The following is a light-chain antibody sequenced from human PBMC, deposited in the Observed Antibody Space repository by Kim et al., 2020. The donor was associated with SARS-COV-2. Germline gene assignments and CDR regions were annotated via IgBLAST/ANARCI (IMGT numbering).Light chain of an antibody. CDR3: QQRSNWPPIT. J-gene: IGKJ5*01. CDR2: GAS. Sequence: SPGERAPLSCRASQDLRRYLAWYQQKPGQPPRLLIYGASIRATGIPARFSASGFTTDFTLTITSLEPEDFAVYYCQQRSNWPPITFGQGTRLEIK. V-gene: IGKV3-11*01. CDR1: QDLRRY.